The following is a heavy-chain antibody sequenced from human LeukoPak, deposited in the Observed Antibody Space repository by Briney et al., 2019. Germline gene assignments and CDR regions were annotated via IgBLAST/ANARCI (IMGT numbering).Heavy chain of an antibody. CDR1: GESLNIYY. D-gene: IGHD6-13*01. V-gene: IGHV4-34*01. Sequence: SETPSLTCAVYGESLNIYYWSWIRQPPGKGLEWIGEINHSGRTNYNPSLKSRVTISVDTSKNQFSLKLSSVTAADTAVYYCARARRSSWPYYYYYGMDVWGQGTTVTVSS. CDR2: INHSGRT. J-gene: IGHJ6*02. CDR3: ARARRSSWPYYYYYGMDV.